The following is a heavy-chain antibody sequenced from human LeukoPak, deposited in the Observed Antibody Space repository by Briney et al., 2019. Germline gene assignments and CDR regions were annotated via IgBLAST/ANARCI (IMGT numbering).Heavy chain of an antibody. Sequence: GESLKISCKGSRYSFTSYWISWVRQMPGKGLEWMGRIDPSDSYTNYSPSFQGHVTISADKSISTAYLQWSSLKASDTAMYYCAGAGIAVAGNAEYFQHWGQGTLVTVSS. D-gene: IGHD6-19*01. CDR2: IDPSDSYT. V-gene: IGHV5-10-1*01. CDR1: RYSFTSYW. J-gene: IGHJ1*01. CDR3: AGAGIAVAGNAEYFQH.